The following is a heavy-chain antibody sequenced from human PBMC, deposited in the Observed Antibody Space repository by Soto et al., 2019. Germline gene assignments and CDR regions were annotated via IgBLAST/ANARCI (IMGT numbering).Heavy chain of an antibody. CDR1: GYSISNGYY. J-gene: IGHJ4*02. D-gene: IGHD1-26*01. Sequence: LSLTCAVSGYSISNGYYWGWIRQPPGKGLEWIGNVYHSGSTYYNPSLKSRVTISVDTSKNQFSLKLTSLTAADTAVYYCARDPVGARSAPFDYWGQGTLVTVSS. CDR2: VYHSGST. V-gene: IGHV4-38-2*02. CDR3: ARDPVGARSAPFDY.